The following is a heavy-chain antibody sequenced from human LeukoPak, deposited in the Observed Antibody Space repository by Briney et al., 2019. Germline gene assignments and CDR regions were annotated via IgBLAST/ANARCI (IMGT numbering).Heavy chain of an antibody. D-gene: IGHD4-11*01. J-gene: IGHJ4*02. CDR3: ARARGPYTNYESASEY. Sequence: QAGGSLRLSCAASGFTFSSYGMHWVRQAPGKGLEWVSYISTTSSTIFYADSVKGRFTTSRDDAKNSLYLQMNSLRDEDTALYYCARARGPYTNYESASEYWGQGTLVTVSS. V-gene: IGHV3-48*02. CDR1: GFTFSSYG. CDR2: ISTTSSTI.